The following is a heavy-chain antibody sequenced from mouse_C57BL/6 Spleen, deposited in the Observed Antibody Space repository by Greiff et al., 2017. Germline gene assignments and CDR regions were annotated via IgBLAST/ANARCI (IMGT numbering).Heavy chain of an antibody. CDR2: INPNNGGT. J-gene: IGHJ2*01. D-gene: IGHD2-3*01. CDR3: ARNDGYYGLYYFDY. V-gene: IGHV1-26*01. CDR1: GYTFTDYY. Sequence: EVQLQQSGPELVKPGASVKISCKASGYTFTDYYMNWVKQSHGKSLEWIGDINPNNGGTSYNQKFKGKATLTVDKSSSTAYMELRSLTSEDSAVYYCARNDGYYGLYYFDYWGQGTTLTVSS.